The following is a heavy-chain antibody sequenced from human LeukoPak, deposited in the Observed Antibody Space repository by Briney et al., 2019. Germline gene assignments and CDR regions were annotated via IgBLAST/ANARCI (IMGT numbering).Heavy chain of an antibody. J-gene: IGHJ4*02. CDR1: GGSISSGDYY. CDR2: IYYSGST. D-gene: IGHD3-22*01. CDR3: ARGFDYDSSFDY. V-gene: IGHV4-30-4*08. Sequence: PSQTLSLTCTVSGGSISSGDYYWSWIRQPPGKGLEWIGYIYYSGSTYYNPSLKSRVTISVDTSKNQFSLKLSSVTAADTAVYYCARGFDYDSSFDYWAREPWSPSPQ.